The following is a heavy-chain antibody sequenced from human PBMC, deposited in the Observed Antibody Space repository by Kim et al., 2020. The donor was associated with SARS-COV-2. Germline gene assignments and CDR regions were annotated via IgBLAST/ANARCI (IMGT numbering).Heavy chain of an antibody. D-gene: IGHD3-10*01. J-gene: IGHJ5*02. V-gene: IGHV4-39*01. Sequence: RSFYTPSLSSAVTISADTSQNQFSLKVTSVTAADTAVYYCARVRGNWFDPWGQGTLVTVSS. CDR3: ARVRGNWFDP. CDR2: RS.